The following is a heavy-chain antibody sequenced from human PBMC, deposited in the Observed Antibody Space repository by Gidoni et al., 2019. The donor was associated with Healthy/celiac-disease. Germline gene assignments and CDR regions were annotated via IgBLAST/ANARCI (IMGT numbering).Heavy chain of an antibody. CDR1: GGSISSGSYY. Sequence: VQLQASCPGLVKPSQTLSLTCTVSGGSISSGSYYWSWIRQPAGKGLEWIGRIYTSGSTNYNPYLKSRVTIAVDTSKNQFSLKLSSVTAADTAVYYCARDARAAAAKGENGFDPWGQGTLVTGSS. V-gene: IGHV4-61*02. CDR2: IYTSGST. CDR3: ARDARAAAAKGENGFDP. J-gene: IGHJ5*02. D-gene: IGHD6-13*01.